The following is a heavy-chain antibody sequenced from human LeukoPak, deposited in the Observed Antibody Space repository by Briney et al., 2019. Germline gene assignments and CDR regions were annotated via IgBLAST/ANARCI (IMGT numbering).Heavy chain of an antibody. D-gene: IGHD6-13*01. CDR2: IYHSGST. J-gene: IGHJ4*02. Sequence: SETLSLTCAVSGASISSNNWWWSWVRQPPGKGLEWIGEIYHSGSTNYNPSLKSRVTMSVDKSKNQFSLKLSSVTAADTAVYYCVGAEPRGIIWYPYWGQGTLVTVSS. V-gene: IGHV4-4*02. CDR3: VGAEPRGIIWYPY. CDR1: GASISSNNW.